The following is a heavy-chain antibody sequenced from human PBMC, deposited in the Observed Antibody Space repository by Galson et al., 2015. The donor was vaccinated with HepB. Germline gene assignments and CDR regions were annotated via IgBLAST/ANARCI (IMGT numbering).Heavy chain of an antibody. Sequence: CAISGDSVSSNSAAWHWIRQSPSRGLEWLGRTYYRSKWYNDYAVSVKSRITINPDTSKNQFSLQLNSVTPEDTAVYYCARDFYGGNSEDYYGMDVWGQGTTVTVSS. D-gene: IGHD4-23*01. CDR3: ARDFYGGNSEDYYGMDV. J-gene: IGHJ6*02. CDR1: GDSVSSNSAA. V-gene: IGHV6-1*01. CDR2: TYYRSKWYN.